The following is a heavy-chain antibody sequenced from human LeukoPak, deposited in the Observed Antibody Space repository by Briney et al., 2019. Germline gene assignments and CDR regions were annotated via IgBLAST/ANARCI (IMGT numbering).Heavy chain of an antibody. CDR2: ITISGHTK. J-gene: IGHJ5*02. CDR3: ARGDPHADL. D-gene: IGHD5-24*01. CDR1: GFDLSTYE. Sequence: GGSLRLSCAASGFDLSTYEMNSVCQAPGRGLEWIADITISGHTKNYADSVKGRFSISRDNARTSLYLQMHSLRVEDTGVYYCARGDPHADLWGQGTLVTVSS. V-gene: IGHV3-48*03.